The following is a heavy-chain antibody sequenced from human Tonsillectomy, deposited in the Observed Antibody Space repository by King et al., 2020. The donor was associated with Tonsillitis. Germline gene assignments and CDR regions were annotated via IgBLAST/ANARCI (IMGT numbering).Heavy chain of an antibody. CDR3: ARNSSNDYGAARYTPYWFDP. Sequence: QLQESGPGLVKPSQTLSLTCTVSGGSITNDDHYWSFIRQPPGKSLEWIAYIHYSGRTYYNPSLKSRVTISLDTSKNQFSLKLTSVTAADTAVYYCARNSSNDYGAARYTPYWFDPWGQGILVTVSS. CDR2: IHYSGRT. CDR1: GGSITNDDHY. D-gene: IGHD4/OR15-4a*01. V-gene: IGHV4-30-4*08. J-gene: IGHJ5*02.